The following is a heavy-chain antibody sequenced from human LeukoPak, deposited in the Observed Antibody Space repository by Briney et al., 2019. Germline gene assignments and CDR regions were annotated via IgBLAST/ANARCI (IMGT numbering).Heavy chain of an antibody. CDR2: INHSGST. D-gene: IGHD4-23*01. J-gene: IGHJ6*03. CDR1: GGSFSGYY. V-gene: IGHV4-34*01. Sequence: SETPSLTCAVYGGSFSGYYWSWIRQPPGKGLEWIGEINHSGSTNYNPSLKSRVTISVDTSKNQFSLRLSSVTAADTAVYFCARQGGYGGNGVDYYMDVWGKGTPVTVSS. CDR3: ARQGGYGGNGVDYYMDV.